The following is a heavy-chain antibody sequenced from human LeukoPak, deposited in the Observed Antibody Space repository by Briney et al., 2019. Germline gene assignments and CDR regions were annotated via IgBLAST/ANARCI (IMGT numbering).Heavy chain of an antibody. V-gene: IGHV3-21*01. D-gene: IGHD2-15*01. CDR3: ARGGGYCSAGICYYFDS. CDR2: ISSSDTYI. J-gene: IGHJ4*02. CDR1: GFTFSYYT. Sequence: PGGSLRLSCAASGFTFSYYTMNWVRQAPGKGLEWVSSISSSDTYIHDADSVKGRYTISRDNAKNSLYLQMNSLRAEDTAVYYCARGGGYCSAGICYYFDSWGQGTLVTVSS.